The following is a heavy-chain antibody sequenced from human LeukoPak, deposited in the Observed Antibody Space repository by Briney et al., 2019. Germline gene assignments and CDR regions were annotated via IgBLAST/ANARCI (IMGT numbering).Heavy chain of an antibody. CDR1: GGSISGYY. CDR3: ATETAPDTGGDWFDP. CDR2: IDYSGST. Sequence: SETLSLTCTVSGGSISGYYWNWIRQPPGKGLEWIGYIDYSGSTNYNPSLKSRVTISVDTSKNQFSLKLSSVTAADTAVYYCATETAPDTGGDWFDPWGQGTLVTVSS. V-gene: IGHV4-59*12. J-gene: IGHJ5*02. D-gene: IGHD6-13*01.